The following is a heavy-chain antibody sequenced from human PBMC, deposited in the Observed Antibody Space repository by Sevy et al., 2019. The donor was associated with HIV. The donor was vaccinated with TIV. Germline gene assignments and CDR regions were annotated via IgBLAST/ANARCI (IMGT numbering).Heavy chain of an antibody. D-gene: IGHD3-22*01. J-gene: IGHJ2*01. CDR2: IYSGGST. V-gene: IGHV3-53*01. Sequence: GGSLRLSCAASGFTVSSNYMSWVRQAPGKGLEWVSVIYSGGSTYYADSVKGRFTISRDNSKNTLYLQMNSLRAEDTAVDYCARVADYYDSSGYSKINWYFDLWGRGTLVTVSS. CDR3: ARVADYYDSSGYSKINWYFDL. CDR1: GFTVSSNY.